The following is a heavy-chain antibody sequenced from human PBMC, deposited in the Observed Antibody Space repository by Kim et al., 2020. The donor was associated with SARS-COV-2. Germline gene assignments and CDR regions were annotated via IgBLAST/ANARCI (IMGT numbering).Heavy chain of an antibody. V-gene: IGHV4-59*01. Sequence: SRKGRVPISVDTSKTQFSLKLSSVTAADTAVYYCARVYGDYVGQYYFDYWGQGTLVTVSS. CDR3: ARVYGDYVGQYYFDY. D-gene: IGHD4-17*01. J-gene: IGHJ4*02.